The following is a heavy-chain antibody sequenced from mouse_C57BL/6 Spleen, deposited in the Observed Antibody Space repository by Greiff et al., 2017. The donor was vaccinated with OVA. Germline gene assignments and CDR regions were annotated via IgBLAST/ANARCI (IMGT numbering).Heavy chain of an antibody. V-gene: IGHV1-64*01. J-gene: IGHJ4*01. D-gene: IGHD2-1*01. Sequence: QVQLQQPGAELVKPGASVKLSCKASGYTFTSYWMHWVKQRPGQGLEWIGMIHPNSGSTNYNEKFKSKATLTVDKSSSTAYMQLSSLTSEDSAVYYCARGNSWHYYAMDYWGQGTSVTVSS. CDR1: GYTFTSYW. CDR3: ARGNSWHYYAMDY. CDR2: IHPNSGST.